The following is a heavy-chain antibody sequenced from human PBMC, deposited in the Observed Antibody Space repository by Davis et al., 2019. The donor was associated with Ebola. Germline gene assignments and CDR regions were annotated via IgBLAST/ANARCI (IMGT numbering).Heavy chain of an antibody. CDR3: ARGDSITMIVVSYYFDY. D-gene: IGHD3-22*01. CDR2: ISSSSSTI. CDR1: GFTFSSYS. Sequence: GGSLRLSCAASGFTFSSYSMNWVRQAPGKGLAWVSYISSSSSTIYYADSVKGRFTISRDNAKNSLDLQMNSLRDEDTAVYYCARGDSITMIVVSYYFDYWGQGTLVTVSS. J-gene: IGHJ4*02. V-gene: IGHV3-48*02.